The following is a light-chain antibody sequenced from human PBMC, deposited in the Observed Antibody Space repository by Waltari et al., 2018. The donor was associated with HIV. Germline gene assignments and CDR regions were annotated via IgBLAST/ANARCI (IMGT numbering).Light chain of an antibody. Sequence: LALPDSIVTLSLSRGESADPSCRDTCSVSSNYLAWYQQKPGKAPRLLIYGASTTPTGIPASFSGSGSGTDFTLTISTLEPEDFAAYYCQQYDSSPYTFGQGTNLEI. CDR3: QQYDSSPYT. J-gene: IGKJ2*01. CDR2: GAS. V-gene: IGKV3-20*01. CDR1: CSVSSNY.